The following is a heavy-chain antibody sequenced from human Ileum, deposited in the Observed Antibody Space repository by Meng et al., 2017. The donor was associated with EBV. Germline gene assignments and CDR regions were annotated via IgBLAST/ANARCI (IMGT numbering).Heavy chain of an antibody. V-gene: IGHV4-34*02. J-gene: IGHJ5*02. CDR1: GGFFSGYY. CDR2: INHSGST. CDR3: AREARSSGYHPGIGP. D-gene: IGHD3-22*01. Sequence: QVQLQQWGAGLLKPSETLSLTCAVYGGFFSGYYWSWIRQSPGKGLEWIGEINHSGSTNYNPSLKSRVTISVDTSKNQFSLKLTSVTAADTAVYYCAREARSSGYHPGIGPWGQGPLVTVAS.